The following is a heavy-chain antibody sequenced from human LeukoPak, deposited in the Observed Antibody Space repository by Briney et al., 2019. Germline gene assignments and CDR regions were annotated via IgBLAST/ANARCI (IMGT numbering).Heavy chain of an antibody. CDR2: IYHSGST. Sequence: PSETLSLTCTVSGYSISSGYYWGWIRQPPGKGLEWIGRIYHSGSTYYNPSLKSRVTISVDTSKNQFSLKLSSVTAADTAVYYCARGYCSGGSCYSYYYYNYMDVWGKGTTVTVSS. CDR3: ARGYCSGGSCYSYYYYNYMDV. CDR1: GYSISSGYY. J-gene: IGHJ6*03. V-gene: IGHV4-38-2*02. D-gene: IGHD2-15*01.